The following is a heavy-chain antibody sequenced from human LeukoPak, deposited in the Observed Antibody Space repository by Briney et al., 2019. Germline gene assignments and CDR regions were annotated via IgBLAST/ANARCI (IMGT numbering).Heavy chain of an antibody. CDR2: IYYSGST. Sequence: PSETLSLTCTVSGGSISSGDYYWSWIRQPPGKGLEWIGYIYYSGSTYYNPSLKSRVTISVDTSKNQFSLKLSSVTAADTAAYYCARRLRDTAFDIWGQGTMVTVSS. CDR3: ARRLRDTAFDI. V-gene: IGHV4-30-4*01. J-gene: IGHJ3*02. CDR1: GGSISSGDYY. D-gene: IGHD5-12*01.